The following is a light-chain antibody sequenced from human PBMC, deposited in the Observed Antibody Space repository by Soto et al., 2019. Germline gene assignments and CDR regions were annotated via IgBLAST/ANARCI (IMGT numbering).Light chain of an antibody. CDR1: QGISYY. CDR2: DAS. V-gene: IGKV1-9*01. CDR3: QQVNSYPLT. J-gene: IGKJ4*01. Sequence: EIQLTQSPSFLSASVGDRVTITCRASQGISYYLAWYQQKPGKAPKVLIYDASTLQSGVPSRFSGSGSGTEFTLTISSLQPEDSATYYCQQVNSYPLTFGGGTKVEIK.